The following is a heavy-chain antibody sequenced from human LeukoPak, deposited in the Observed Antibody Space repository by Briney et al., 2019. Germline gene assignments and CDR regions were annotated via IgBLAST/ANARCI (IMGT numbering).Heavy chain of an antibody. Sequence: SRTLSLTCAISGDSVSSNSGVWNWIRQSPSRGLEWLGRTYYRSKWFYDYAESVKGRIIVNPDTSKNQFSLHLNSMTPDDTAVYYCARDAPGQSYFDYWGRGSLVTVSS. CDR2: TYYRSKWFY. V-gene: IGHV6-1*01. D-gene: IGHD5-24*01. J-gene: IGHJ4*02. CDR3: ARDAPGQSYFDY. CDR1: GDSVSSNSGV.